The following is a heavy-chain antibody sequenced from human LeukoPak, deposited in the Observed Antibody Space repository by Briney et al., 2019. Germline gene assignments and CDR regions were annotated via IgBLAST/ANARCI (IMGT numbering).Heavy chain of an antibody. D-gene: IGHD2-2*01. Sequence: ASVKVSCKASGGTFSSYAISWVRQAPGQGLEWMGWINPNSGGTNYAQKFQGRVTMTRDTSISTAYMELSRLRSDDTAVYYCARSRVPAAVYYYYYYMDVWGKGTTVTVSS. CDR2: INPNSGGT. CDR3: ARSRVPAAVYYYYYYMDV. CDR1: GGTFSSYA. V-gene: IGHV1-2*02. J-gene: IGHJ6*03.